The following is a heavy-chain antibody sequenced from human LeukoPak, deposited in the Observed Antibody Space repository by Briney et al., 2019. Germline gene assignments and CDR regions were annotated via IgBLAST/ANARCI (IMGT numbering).Heavy chain of an antibody. D-gene: IGHD3-22*01. CDR2: ISGSGGST. Sequence: GGSLRLSCAASGFTFSSYAMSWVRPAPGKGLEWVSDISGSGGSTYYADSVKGRFTIYRDNSKNTLYLQMNSLRAEDTAVYYCAKDGDYCDSLHPSVFWGQGTLVTVSS. J-gene: IGHJ4*02. CDR1: GFTFSSYA. CDR3: AKDGDYCDSLHPSVF. V-gene: IGHV3-23*01.